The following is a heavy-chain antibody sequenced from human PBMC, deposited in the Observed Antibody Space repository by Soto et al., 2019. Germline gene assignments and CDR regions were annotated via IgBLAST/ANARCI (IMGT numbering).Heavy chain of an antibody. V-gene: IGHV3-23*01. CDR1: GFTFSAYA. Sequence: GGSLRLSCTASGFTFSAYALAWVRQAPEKGLEWVSAVTKSGNTYYVDSVKGRFTISRDNSKGILYLQMSSLRAEDTAVNYCAKRRSYRGYSFCVDNWGQGTLVTVSS. D-gene: IGHD5-12*01. CDR2: VTKSGNT. J-gene: IGHJ4*02. CDR3: AKRRSYRGYSFCVDN.